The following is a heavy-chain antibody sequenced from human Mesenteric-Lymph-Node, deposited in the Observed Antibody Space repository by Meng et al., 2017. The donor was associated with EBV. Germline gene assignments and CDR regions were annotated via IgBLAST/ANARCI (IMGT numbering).Heavy chain of an antibody. Sequence: VRLQAAGPWLVKPSETLSPPCTVSGDSVSSGSYYWYWIRQPPGKGLAWIGYIYYTGSTNYNPSLKSRVTISVDTSKNQFSLKLSSVTAADTAVYYCARGTTVEWFDPWGQGTLVTVSS. V-gene: IGHV4-61*01. CDR3: ARGTTVEWFDP. CDR1: GDSVSSGSYY. CDR2: IYYTGST. J-gene: IGHJ5*02. D-gene: IGHD4-23*01.